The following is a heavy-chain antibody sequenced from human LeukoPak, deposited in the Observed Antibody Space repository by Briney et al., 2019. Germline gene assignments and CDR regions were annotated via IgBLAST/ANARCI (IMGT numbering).Heavy chain of an antibody. Sequence: KPGGSLRLSCAASGFTFSSYEMNWVRQAPGKGLEWASYISSSGSTIYYADSVKGRFTISRDNAKNSLYLQMNSLRAEDTAVYYCASWGSISFGPRGDYWGQGTLVTVSS. CDR1: GFTFSSYE. V-gene: IGHV3-48*03. D-gene: IGHD3-10*01. CDR3: ASWGSISFGPRGDY. CDR2: ISSSGSTI. J-gene: IGHJ4*02.